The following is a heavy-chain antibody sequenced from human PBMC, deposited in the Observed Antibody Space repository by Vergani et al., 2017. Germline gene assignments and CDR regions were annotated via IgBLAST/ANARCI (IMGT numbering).Heavy chain of an antibody. J-gene: IGHJ5*02. Sequence: QVQLQQWGAGLLKPSETLSLTCAVYGGSFSGYYWSWIRQPPGKGLEWIGYIYYSGSTNYNPSLKSRVTISVDTSKNQFSLKLSSVTAADTAVYYCARERRYCSGGSCYPHRWFDPWGQGTLVTVSS. CDR1: GGSFSGYY. CDR3: ARERRYCSGGSCYPHRWFDP. D-gene: IGHD2-15*01. V-gene: IGHV4-34*11. CDR2: IYYSGST.